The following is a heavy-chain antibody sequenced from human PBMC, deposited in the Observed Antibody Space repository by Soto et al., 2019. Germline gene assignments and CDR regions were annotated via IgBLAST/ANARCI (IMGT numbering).Heavy chain of an antibody. D-gene: IGHD3-22*01. Sequence: PGESLKISCKGSGYSFTSYWIGWVRQMPGKGLEWMGIIYPGDSDTRYSPSFQGQVTISADKSISTAYLQWSSLKASDTAMYYCARTTYYPSSGYYKVGAFDIWGQGTMATVSS. J-gene: IGHJ3*02. CDR1: GYSFTSYW. V-gene: IGHV5-51*01. CDR2: IYPGDSDT. CDR3: ARTTYYPSSGYYKVGAFDI.